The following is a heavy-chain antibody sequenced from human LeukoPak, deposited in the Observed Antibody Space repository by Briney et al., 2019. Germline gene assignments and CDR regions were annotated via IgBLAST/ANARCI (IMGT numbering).Heavy chain of an antibody. CDR2: ISYSGST. CDR1: GGSISSYY. Sequence: SETLSLTCTVSGGSISSYYWSWIRQPPGKGLEWIGYISYSGSTNYNPSLKSRVTISVDTSKNQFSLKLSSVTAADTAVYYCASIPRFRDAFDIWGQGTMVTVSS. D-gene: IGHD3-3*01. CDR3: ASIPRFRDAFDI. J-gene: IGHJ3*02. V-gene: IGHV4-59*08.